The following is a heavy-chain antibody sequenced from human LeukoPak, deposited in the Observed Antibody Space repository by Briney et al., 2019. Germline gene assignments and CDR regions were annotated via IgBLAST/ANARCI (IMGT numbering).Heavy chain of an antibody. CDR3: AKTGFYGSTWYFTAFDI. J-gene: IGHJ3*02. CDR2: VSGRGESA. D-gene: IGHD6-13*01. Sequence: GGSLRLSCLASGFTFSNFGMSWVRQAPGKGLEWVSAVSGRGESAHYGYAGRGRFTLSRDISKNTLYLQMTNLRDEDTAVYHCAKTGFYGSTWYFTAFDIWGLGTLVTVSS. V-gene: IGHV3-23*01. CDR1: GFTFSNFG.